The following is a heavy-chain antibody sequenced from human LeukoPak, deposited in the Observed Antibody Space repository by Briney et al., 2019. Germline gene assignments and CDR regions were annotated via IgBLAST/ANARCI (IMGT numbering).Heavy chain of an antibody. V-gene: IGHV1-69*13. CDR2: IIPIFGTA. D-gene: IGHD3-10*01. CDR3: AAFSITNSFDY. Sequence: GASVKVSCKASGGTFSSYAISWVRQAPGQGLEWMGGIIPIFGTANYAQKFQGRVTITADESTSTAYTELSSLRSEDTAVYYCAAFSITNSFDYWGQGTLVTVSS. CDR1: GGTFSSYA. J-gene: IGHJ4*02.